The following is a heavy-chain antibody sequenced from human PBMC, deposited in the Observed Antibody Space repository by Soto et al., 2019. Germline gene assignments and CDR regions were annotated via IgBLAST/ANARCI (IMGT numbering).Heavy chain of an antibody. J-gene: IGHJ3*02. D-gene: IGHD3-10*01. V-gene: IGHV4-59*01. CDR3: VRVIGVYYNPAGAFDI. CDR2: IYYSGST. Sequence: SETLSLTCTVSGGSISSYYWSWIRQPPGKGLEWIGYIYYSGSTNYNPSLKSRVTISVGTSKNQFSLKLGSVTAANTAVYYCVRVIGVYYNPAGAFDIWGQSTMVTV. CDR1: GGSISSYY.